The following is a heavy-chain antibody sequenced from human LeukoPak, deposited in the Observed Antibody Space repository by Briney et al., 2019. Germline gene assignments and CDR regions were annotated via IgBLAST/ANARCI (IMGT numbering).Heavy chain of an antibody. D-gene: IGHD7-27*01. CDR2: ISYDGSNK. CDR3: AKTNWGALYFDY. J-gene: IGHJ4*02. V-gene: IGHV3-30*18. Sequence: PGRSLRLSCAASGFTFSSYGMHWVRQAPGKGLEWVAVISYDGSNKYYADSVKGRFTISRDNSKNTLYLQMNSLRAEDTAVYYCAKTNWGALYFDYWGQGTLVTVSS. CDR1: GFTFSSYG.